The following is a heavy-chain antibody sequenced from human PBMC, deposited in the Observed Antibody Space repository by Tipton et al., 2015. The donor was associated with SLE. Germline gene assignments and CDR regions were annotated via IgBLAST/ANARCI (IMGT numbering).Heavy chain of an antibody. V-gene: IGHV4-38-2*02. D-gene: IGHD6-19*01. Sequence: TLSLTCIVSRYSISSGYYWGWMRQAPGKELEWIGSFYHSGNTYYNPSLTSRVTISADTSKNQFSLRLTSVTAADTALYYCARFIAVAGIAEYFQHWGQGTLVTVSS. CDR1: RYSISSGYY. CDR3: ARFIAVAGIAEYFQH. CDR2: FYHSGNT. J-gene: IGHJ1*01.